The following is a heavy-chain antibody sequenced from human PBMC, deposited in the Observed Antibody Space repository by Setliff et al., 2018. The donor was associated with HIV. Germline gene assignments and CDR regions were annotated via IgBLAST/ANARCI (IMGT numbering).Heavy chain of an antibody. CDR1: GGSFSAYY. CDR2: INHSGGT. V-gene: IGHV4-34*01. D-gene: IGHD5-18*01. CDR3: ARGGYSYGFGRHRAYFQY. Sequence: PSETLSLTCAVYGGSFSAYYWSWIRQTPGKGLEWIGEINHSGGTNYNPSLESRVTMSVDTSKNQFSLKLSSVTAADTAVFYCARGGYSYGFGRHRAYFQYWGQGTQVTVSS. J-gene: IGHJ1*01.